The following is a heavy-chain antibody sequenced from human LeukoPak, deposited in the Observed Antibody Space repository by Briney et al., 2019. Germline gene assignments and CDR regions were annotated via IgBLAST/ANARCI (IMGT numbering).Heavy chain of an antibody. D-gene: IGHD3-16*01. Sequence: GGSLRLSCAASGFTFSSYIMKWVRQAPGKGLEWVASINHNGNVNYYVDSVKGRFTISRDNAKNSLYLQMSNLRAKDTAVYFCARGGGLDVWGQGATVTVSS. V-gene: IGHV3-7*03. CDR3: ARGGGLDV. CDR2: INHNGNVN. CDR1: GFTFSSYI. J-gene: IGHJ6*02.